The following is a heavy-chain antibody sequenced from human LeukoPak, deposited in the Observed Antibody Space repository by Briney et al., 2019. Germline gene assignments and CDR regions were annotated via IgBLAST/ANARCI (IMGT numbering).Heavy chain of an antibody. V-gene: IGHV4-59*01. CDR2: VYYTGST. CDR1: GGSINNFY. J-gene: IGHJ4*02. CDR3: ARDSSTVTTRHFDY. Sequence: SETLSLTCTVAGGSINNFYWTWIRQPPGKGLECIGYVYYTGSTYYNPSLKNRVTISVDTSRNQFSLRLNYVTAADTAVYYCARDSSTVTTRHFDYWGQGTLVTVSS. D-gene: IGHD4-17*01.